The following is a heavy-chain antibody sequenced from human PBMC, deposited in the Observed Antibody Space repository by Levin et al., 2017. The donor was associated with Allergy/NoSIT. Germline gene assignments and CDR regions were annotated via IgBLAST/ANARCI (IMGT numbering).Heavy chain of an antibody. D-gene: IGHD3-16*02. CDR1: GFTFSSYS. CDR3: ARDPRFMITFGGVIDY. J-gene: IGHJ4*02. Sequence: GGSLRLSCAASGFTFSSYSMNWVRQAPGKGLEWVSSISSSSSYIYYADSVKGRFTISRDNAKNSLYLQMSSLRAEDTAVYYCARDPRFMITFGGVIDYWGQGTLVTVSS. CDR2: ISSSSSYI. V-gene: IGHV3-21*01.